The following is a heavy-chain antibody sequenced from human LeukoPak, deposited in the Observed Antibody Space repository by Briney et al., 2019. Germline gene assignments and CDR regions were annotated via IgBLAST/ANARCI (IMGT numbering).Heavy chain of an antibody. J-gene: IGHJ4*02. CDR2: IRSKANSYAT. D-gene: IGHD3-16*01. CDR3: TRPRADNYVYYFDY. CDR1: GFTFSSSA. Sequence: GGSLRLSCAASGFTFSSSAMHWVRQASGKGLEWAGRIRSKANSYATAYAASVKGRFTISRDDSKNTAYLQMNSLKTEDTAVYYCTRPRADNYVYYFDYWGQGTLVTVSS. V-gene: IGHV3-73*01.